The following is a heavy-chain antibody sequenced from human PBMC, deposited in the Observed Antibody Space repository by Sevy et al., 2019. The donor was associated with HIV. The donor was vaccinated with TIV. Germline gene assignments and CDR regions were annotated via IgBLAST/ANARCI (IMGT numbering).Heavy chain of an antibody. CDR2: ILYDGSNK. Sequence: GGSLRLSCAASGFTFSSYGMHWVRQAPGKGLEWVAVILYDGSNKYYADSVKARFTISRDNSKNTLYLQMNSLKAGDTAVYYCARGLAALPGYYYGMDVWGQGTAVTVSS. D-gene: IGHD6-6*01. J-gene: IGHJ6*02. CDR3: ARGLAALPGYYYGMDV. CDR1: GFTFSSYG. V-gene: IGHV3-30*03.